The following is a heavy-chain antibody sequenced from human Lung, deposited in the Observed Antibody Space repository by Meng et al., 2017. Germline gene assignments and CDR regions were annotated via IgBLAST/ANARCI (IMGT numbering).Heavy chain of an antibody. CDR2: INPNSGGT. D-gene: IGHD2-21*02. Sequence: QVQLVQSGAEVKKPGASVKVSYKASGYTFTGYYMHWVRQAPGQGLEWMGRINPNSGGTNYAQKFQGRVTMTRDTSISTAYMELSRLRSDDTAVYYCASVGACGGDCYTFDYWGQGTLVTVSS. J-gene: IGHJ4*02. V-gene: IGHV1-2*06. CDR3: ASVGACGGDCYTFDY. CDR1: GYTFTGYY.